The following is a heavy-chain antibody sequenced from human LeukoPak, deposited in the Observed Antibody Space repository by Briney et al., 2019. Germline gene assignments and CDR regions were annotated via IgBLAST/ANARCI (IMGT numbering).Heavy chain of an antibody. D-gene: IGHD2-15*01. V-gene: IGHV4-34*01. CDR1: GGSFSGYY. CDR3: ARAPARLWYYYYGMDV. J-gene: IGHJ6*02. CDR2: INHSGGT. Sequence: SETLSLTCAVYGGSFSGYYWSWIRQPPGKGLEWIGEINHSGGTNYNPSLKSRVTISVDTSKNQFSLKLSSVTAADTAVYYCARAPARLWYYYYGMDVWGQGTTVTVSS.